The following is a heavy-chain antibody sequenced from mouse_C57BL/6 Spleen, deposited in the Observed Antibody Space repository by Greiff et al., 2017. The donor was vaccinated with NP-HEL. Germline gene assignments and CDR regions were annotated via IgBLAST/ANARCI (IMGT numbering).Heavy chain of an antibody. J-gene: IGHJ2*01. Sequence: EVQLQQSGAELVKPGASVKLSCTASGFNIKDYYMHWVKQRTEQGLEWIGRIDPEDGETKSTPKFQGKATITADTSSNTADLQLSSLTAEDTAGYSVPIGEAAQGFDYWGQGTTFTVSS. CDR2: IDPEDGET. CDR1: GFNIKDYY. CDR3: PIGEAAQGFDY. V-gene: IGHV14-2*01. D-gene: IGHD3-2*02.